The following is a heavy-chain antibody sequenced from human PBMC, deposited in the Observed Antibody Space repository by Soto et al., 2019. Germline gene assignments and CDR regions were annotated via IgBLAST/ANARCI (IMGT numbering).Heavy chain of an antibody. V-gene: IGHV3-53*02. CDR2: TYTGGST. Sequence: EVQMVETGGGLSQPGGSLRLSCAVSGFIVSSKYMTWVRQAPGKGLEWVSVTYTGGSTHYADSARGRFTISRDSSKNTWYLQMNSLRAEDAAVYYCTTYTGYGMDVWGQGTTVTVSS. D-gene: IGHD3-16*01. CDR3: TTYTGYGMDV. CDR1: GFIVSSKY. J-gene: IGHJ6*02.